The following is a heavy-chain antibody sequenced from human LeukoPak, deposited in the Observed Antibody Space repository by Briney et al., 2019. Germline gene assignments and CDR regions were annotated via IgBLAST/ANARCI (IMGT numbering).Heavy chain of an antibody. CDR1: GFTFGSYD. CDR3: ASFTVLTGGN. Sequence: GGSLRLSCTASGFTFGSYDMNWVRQAPGKGLEWVSSISSSSSYIYYADSVKGRFTISRDNAKNSLYLQMNSLRAEDTAVYYCASFTVLTGGNWGQGTLVTVSS. CDR2: ISSSSSYI. V-gene: IGHV3-21*01. J-gene: IGHJ4*02. D-gene: IGHD3-9*01.